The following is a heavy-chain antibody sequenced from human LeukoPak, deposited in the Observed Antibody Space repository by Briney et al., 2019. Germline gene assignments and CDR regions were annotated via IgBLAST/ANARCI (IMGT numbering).Heavy chain of an antibody. D-gene: IGHD4-23*01. CDR3: ASTVVGDYYYYGMDV. CDR1: GGTFSSYA. V-gene: IGHV1-69*04. CDR2: IIPILGIA. J-gene: IGHJ6*02. Sequence: SVKVSCKASGGTFSSYAISWVRQAPGQGLEWMGRIIPILGIANYAQKFQGRVTITADKSTSTAYMELSSLRSEDTAVYYCASTVVGDYYYYGMDVWGQGTTVTVSS.